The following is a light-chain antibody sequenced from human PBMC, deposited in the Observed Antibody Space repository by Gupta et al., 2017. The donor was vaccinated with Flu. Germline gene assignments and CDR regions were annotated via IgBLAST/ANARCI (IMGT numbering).Light chain of an antibody. V-gene: IGKV3-20*01. J-gene: IGKJ4*01. Sequence: EIVLTQSPGTLSLSPGERATLSCRASQSVTNSFLAWYQQKPGQAPRLLIYGASSRATGITDRFGGSGSGTDFTLTISRLEPGDFAVYYCQQYSSPPLTFGGGTKVEIK. CDR1: QSVTNSF. CDR2: GAS. CDR3: QQYSSPPLT.